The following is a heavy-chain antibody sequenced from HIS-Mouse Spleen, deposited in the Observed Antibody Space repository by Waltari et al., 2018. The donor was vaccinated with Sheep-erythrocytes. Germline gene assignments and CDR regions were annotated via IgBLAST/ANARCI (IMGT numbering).Heavy chain of an antibody. CDR3: ARVAAVTTYYFDY. D-gene: IGHD4-17*01. CDR1: GFPFHNDS. Sequence: EVQLVESGGGLVKPGGSLRPPCAACGFPFHNDSLNLVRRAPGKGLEWVSSISSSSSDIYYADSVKGRFTISRDNAKNSLYLQMNSLRAEDTAVYYCARVAAVTTYYFDYWGQGTLVTVSS. V-gene: IGHV3-21*01. CDR2: ISSSSSDI. J-gene: IGHJ4*02.